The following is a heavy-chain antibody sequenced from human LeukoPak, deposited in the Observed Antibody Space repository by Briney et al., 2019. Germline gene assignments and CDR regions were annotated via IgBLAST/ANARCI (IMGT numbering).Heavy chain of an antibody. D-gene: IGHD6-19*01. CDR3: AKDSYSRGPNWFDP. J-gene: IGHJ5*02. CDR1: GFTFSSYG. Sequence: GGSLRLSCAASGFTFSSYGMSWVRQAPGKGLEWVSAISGSGGSTYYEDSVKGRFTISRDNSKNTLYLQMNSLRAEDTAVYYCAKDSYSRGPNWFDPWGQGTLVTVSS. CDR2: ISGSGGST. V-gene: IGHV3-23*01.